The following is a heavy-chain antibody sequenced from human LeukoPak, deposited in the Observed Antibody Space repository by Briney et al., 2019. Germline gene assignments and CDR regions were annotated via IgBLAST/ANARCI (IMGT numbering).Heavy chain of an antibody. D-gene: IGHD6-19*01. J-gene: IGHJ4*02. Sequence: GGSLRLSCAASGVTFSSYWLSWVRQAPGKGLEWVAHIKKDGREKYYVDSVKGRFSIYRDNAKNSLYLPMNSLRAEDTAVYYCARVPVAGTGYWGQGTLVTVSS. CDR2: IKKDGREK. CDR3: ARVPVAGTGY. V-gene: IGHV3-7*01. CDR1: GVTFSSYW.